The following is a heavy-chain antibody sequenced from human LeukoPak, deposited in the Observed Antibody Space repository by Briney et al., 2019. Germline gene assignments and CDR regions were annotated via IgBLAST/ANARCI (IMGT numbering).Heavy chain of an antibody. D-gene: IGHD2-15*01. V-gene: IGHV4-59*08. CDR2: IYYRGTS. J-gene: IGHJ4*02. CDR1: GGSISGYY. Sequence: SGTLSLTCTVSGGSISGYYWSWIRQPPGQGLEWIGFIYYRGTSKYNPSLMSRVTMSVDTSKNQVSLKLSSVTAADAAVYYCARHYCSGGNCYYFDHWGQGTLVTVSS. CDR3: ARHYCSGGNCYYFDH.